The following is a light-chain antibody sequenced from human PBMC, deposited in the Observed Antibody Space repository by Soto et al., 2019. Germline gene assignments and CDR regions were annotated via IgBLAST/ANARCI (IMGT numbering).Light chain of an antibody. CDR3: EQGHNWPLS. CDR1: QSINSE. V-gene: IGKV3-15*01. CDR2: GAS. J-gene: IGKJ2*01. Sequence: EIVMTQSPATLSLSPGERAALSCRASQSINSELAWEQQKPGQPPRLLIYGASTRATGVPARVTGGESGSEFNLTISGLQSEDFAVYCCEQGHNWPLSFGQGTRLEF.